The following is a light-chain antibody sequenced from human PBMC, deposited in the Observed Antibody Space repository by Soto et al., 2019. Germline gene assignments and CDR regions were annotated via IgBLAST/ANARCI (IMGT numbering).Light chain of an antibody. CDR1: QSVSSY. CDR2: DAS. J-gene: IGKJ1*01. Sequence: EIVLTQSPATLSLSPGERATLSCRASQSVSSYLAWYQQKPGQAPRLLIYDASSRATGIPDRFSGSGSGTDFTLTISRLEPEDSAVYYCQQYGSSSWTFGQGTKVDIK. V-gene: IGKV3-20*01. CDR3: QQYGSSSWT.